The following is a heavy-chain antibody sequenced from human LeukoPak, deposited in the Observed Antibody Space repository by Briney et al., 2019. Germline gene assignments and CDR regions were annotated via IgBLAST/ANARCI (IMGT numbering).Heavy chain of an antibody. CDR2: IYSSGST. CDR3: ARADPNASGYFYRFNWFDP. CDR1: GGSISSYY. J-gene: IGHJ5*02. Sequence: PSETLSLTYTVSGGSISSYYWNWVRQPPGKGLEWIGNIYSSGSTDYNPSLKSRVTISLDTSKFQFSLRLNSVTAADTAVYYCARADPNASGYFYRFNWFDPWGQGTLVTVSS. D-gene: IGHD3-10*01. V-gene: IGHV4-59*01.